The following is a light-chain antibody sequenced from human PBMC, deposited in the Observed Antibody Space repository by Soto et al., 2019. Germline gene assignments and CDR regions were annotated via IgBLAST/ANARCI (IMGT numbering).Light chain of an antibody. V-gene: IGKV3-20*01. CDR3: QQFDRSLPSWT. J-gene: IGKJ1*01. CDR2: GAS. Sequence: ETVLTQSPGTLSLSPGERATLSCRASQSVSSNYLAWYQHIPGQAPRLLIYGASTRPTGIPDRFSGSGSGTDFTLTISRLEPEDFAVYYCQQFDRSLPSWTFGQGTKVE. CDR1: QSVSSNY.